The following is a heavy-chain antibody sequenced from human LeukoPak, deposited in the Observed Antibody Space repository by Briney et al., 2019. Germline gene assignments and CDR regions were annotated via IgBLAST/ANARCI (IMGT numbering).Heavy chain of an antibody. CDR1: GGSISSSSYY. J-gene: IGHJ5*02. V-gene: IGHV4-39*01. CDR3: ARQKDYCSSTSCYWYWFDP. D-gene: IGHD2-2*01. CDR2: IYYSGST. Sequence: PSETLSLTCTVSGGSISSSSYYWGWIRQPPGKGLEWTGSIYYSGSTYYNPSLKSRVTISVDTSKNQFSLKLSSVTAADTAVYYCARQKDYCSSTSCYWYWFDPWGQGTLVTVSS.